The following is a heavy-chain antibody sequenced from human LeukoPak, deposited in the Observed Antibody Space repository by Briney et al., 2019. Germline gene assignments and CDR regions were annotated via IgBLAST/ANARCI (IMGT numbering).Heavy chain of an antibody. Sequence: SETLSLTCTVSGGSISRYYWIWIRQPPGKGLEWIGYIYYSGSTNYNPSLKSRVTISVDTSKNQFSLKLSSVTAADTAVYYCARVGELYYFDYWGQGTLVTVSS. J-gene: IGHJ4*02. CDR2: IYYSGST. CDR3: ARVGELYYFDY. CDR1: GGSISRYY. D-gene: IGHD2-15*01. V-gene: IGHV4-59*01.